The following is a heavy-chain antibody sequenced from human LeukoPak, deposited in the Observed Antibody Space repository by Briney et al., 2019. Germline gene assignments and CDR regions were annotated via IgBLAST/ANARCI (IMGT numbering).Heavy chain of an antibody. CDR1: YX. J-gene: IGHJ4*02. V-gene: IGHV3-33*01. Sequence: YXXXXVRXXPGXXLEWXAVLWYDGSNKYYADSVKGRFTISRDNSKNTLYLQMNSLRAEDTAVYYCARWRSSGYLLDYWGQGTLVTVSS. CDR2: LWYDGSNK. D-gene: IGHD3-22*01. CDR3: ARWRSSGYLLDY.